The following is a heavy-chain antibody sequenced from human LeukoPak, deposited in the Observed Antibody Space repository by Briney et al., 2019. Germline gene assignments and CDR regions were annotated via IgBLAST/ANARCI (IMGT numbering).Heavy chain of an antibody. D-gene: IGHD2-15*01. Sequence: SETLSLTCAVYGGSFSGYYWSWIRQPPGKGLERIGEINHSGSTNYNPSLKSRVTISVDTSKNQFSLKLSSVTAADTAVYYCARGRYCSGGSCYRPYYYYGMDVWGQGTTVTVSS. CDR2: INHSGST. CDR3: ARGRYCSGGSCYRPYYYYGMDV. CDR1: GGSFSGYY. J-gene: IGHJ6*02. V-gene: IGHV4-34*01.